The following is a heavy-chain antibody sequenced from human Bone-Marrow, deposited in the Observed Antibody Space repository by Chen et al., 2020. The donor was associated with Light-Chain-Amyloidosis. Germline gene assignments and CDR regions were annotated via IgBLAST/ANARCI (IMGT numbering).Heavy chain of an antibody. CDR1: GGSFSGYY. D-gene: IGHD3-10*01. Sequence: QVQLQQWGAGMLKPSETLSLTCGVYGGSFSGYYWRWIRQPPGKGLEWIGESNHNGRTNDNPSLKSRVTISTDTSNRQFSLKLTSVTAADTAVYFCARWAGSYRDDDLQYWSQGTLVTVSS. V-gene: IGHV4-34*01. CDR2: SNHNGRT. CDR3: ARWAGSYRDDDLQY. J-gene: IGHJ1*01.